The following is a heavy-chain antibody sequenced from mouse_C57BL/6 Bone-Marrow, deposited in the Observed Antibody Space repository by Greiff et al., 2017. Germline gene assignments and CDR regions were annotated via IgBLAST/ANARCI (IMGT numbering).Heavy chain of an antibody. Sequence: LQESGPGLVQPSQSLSITCTVSGFSLTSYGVHWVRQSPGKGLEWLGVIWSGGSTDYNAAFISRLSISKDNSKSQVFFKMNSLQADDTAIYYCARVWWFAYWGQGTLVTVSA. J-gene: IGHJ3*01. CDR1: GFSLTSYG. CDR2: IWSGGST. V-gene: IGHV2-2*01. CDR3: ARVWWFAY.